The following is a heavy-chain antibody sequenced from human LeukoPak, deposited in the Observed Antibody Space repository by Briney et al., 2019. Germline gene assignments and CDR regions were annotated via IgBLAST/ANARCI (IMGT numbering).Heavy chain of an antibody. Sequence: GGSLRLSCAASGFTFSSYEMNWVRQAPGQGLEGVSYISSSGSTIYYADSVKGRFTISRDNAKNSLYLQMNSLRAEDTAVYYCARDASPSPVAGTNYFDYWGQGTLVTVSS. CDR2: ISSSGSTI. J-gene: IGHJ4*02. CDR1: GFTFSSYE. CDR3: ARDASPSPVAGTNYFDY. D-gene: IGHD6-19*01. V-gene: IGHV3-48*03.